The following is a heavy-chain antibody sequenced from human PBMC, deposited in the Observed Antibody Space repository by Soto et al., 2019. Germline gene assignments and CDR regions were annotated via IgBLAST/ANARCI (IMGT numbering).Heavy chain of an antibody. CDR2: IYYSGST. CDR3: ARPMYDILTGYYFDY. J-gene: IGHJ4*02. Sequence: SETLSLTCTVSGGSISSSSYYWGWIRQPPGKGLEWIGSIYYSGSTYYNPSLKSRVTISVDTSKNQFSLKLSSVTAADTAVYYCARPMYDILTGYYFDYWGQGTLVTVSS. CDR1: GGSISSSSYY. V-gene: IGHV4-39*01. D-gene: IGHD3-9*01.